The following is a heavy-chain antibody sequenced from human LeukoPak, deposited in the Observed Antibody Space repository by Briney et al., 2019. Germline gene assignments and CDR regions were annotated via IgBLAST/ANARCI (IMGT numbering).Heavy chain of an antibody. J-gene: IGHJ4*02. CDR3: AKAPGAAAHFDY. D-gene: IGHD2-2*01. V-gene: IGHV3-23*01. CDR2: ISGSGGST. Sequence: GGSLRLSCAASGFTFSSYAMSWVRQAPGKGLEWGSAISGSGGSTYYADSVKGRFTISRDNSKNTLYLQMNSLRAEGTAVYYCAKAPGAAAHFDYGGQGTLVTVSS. CDR1: GFTFSSYA.